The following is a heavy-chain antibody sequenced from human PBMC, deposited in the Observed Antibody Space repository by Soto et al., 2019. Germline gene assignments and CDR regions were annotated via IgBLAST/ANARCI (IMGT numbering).Heavy chain of an antibody. Sequence: GASVKVSCKASGYTFTSYGISWVRQAPGQGLEWMGWISAYNGNTNYAQKLQGRVTMTTDTSTSTAYMELRSLRSDDTAVYYCARSPRLRFLEWLGDAFDIWGQGTMVTVSS. CDR2: ISAYNGNT. D-gene: IGHD3-3*01. CDR3: ARSPRLRFLEWLGDAFDI. V-gene: IGHV1-18*01. J-gene: IGHJ3*02. CDR1: GYTFTSYG.